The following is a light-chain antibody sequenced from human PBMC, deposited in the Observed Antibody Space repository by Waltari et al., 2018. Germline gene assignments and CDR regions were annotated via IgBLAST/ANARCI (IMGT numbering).Light chain of an antibody. CDR3: QQYGSSPRT. Sequence: EIVLTQSPGTLSLSPGEGATLSCRASQSVISTYLAWYQQKPGQAPRLLIYGASSRATGIADRFSGSGSGTDFTLTISRLEPEDVAVYYCQQYGSSPRTFGQGTKVEIK. V-gene: IGKV3-20*01. CDR1: QSVISTY. J-gene: IGKJ1*01. CDR2: GAS.